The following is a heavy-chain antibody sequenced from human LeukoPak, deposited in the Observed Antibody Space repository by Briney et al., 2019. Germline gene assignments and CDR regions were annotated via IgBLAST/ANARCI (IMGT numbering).Heavy chain of an antibody. J-gene: IGHJ3*02. CDR3: ASNYYDSSGYYVDAFDI. V-gene: IGHV3-66*01. CDR2: IYSGGST. D-gene: IGHD3-22*01. CDR1: GFTVSSNY. Sequence: GGSLRLSCAASGFTVSSNYMSWVRQAPGKGLEWVSVIYSGGSTYYADSVKGRFTISRDNSKNTLYLQMNSLRAEDTAVYYCASNYYDSSGYYVDAFDIWGQGTMVTVSS.